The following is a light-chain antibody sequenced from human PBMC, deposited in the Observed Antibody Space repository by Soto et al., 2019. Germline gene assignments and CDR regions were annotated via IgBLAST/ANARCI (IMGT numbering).Light chain of an antibody. Sequence: QSALTQPASVSGSPGPSITISCTGTNSEIGGYNYVSWYQQHPGKAPKLMIYDVSNRPSGVSYRFSGSKSGNTASLTISGLQAEDEADYYCSSYTSRSTLGVFGGGTKLTVL. CDR3: SSYTSRSTLGV. CDR2: DVS. J-gene: IGLJ2*01. V-gene: IGLV2-14*03. CDR1: NSEIGGYNY.